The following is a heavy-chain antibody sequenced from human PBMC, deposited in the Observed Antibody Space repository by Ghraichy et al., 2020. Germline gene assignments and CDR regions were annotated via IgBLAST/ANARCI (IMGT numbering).Heavy chain of an antibody. CDR1: GFSFSGFS. CDR2: ISSISTTM. D-gene: IGHD6-6*01. V-gene: IGHV3-48*02. Sequence: LSLTCAASGFSFSGFSMNWVRQAPGKGLEWISYISSISTTMYYADSVKGRFTVSRDNAKNSLYLQMNNLIDEDAAVYYCARGPSSSIDYWGQGTLVTVSS. CDR3: ARGPSSSIDY. J-gene: IGHJ4*02.